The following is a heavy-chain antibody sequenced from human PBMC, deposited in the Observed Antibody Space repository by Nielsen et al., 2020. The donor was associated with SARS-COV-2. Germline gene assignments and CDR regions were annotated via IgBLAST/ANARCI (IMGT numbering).Heavy chain of an antibody. J-gene: IGHJ5*02. Sequence: SETLSLTCTVSGGSISSGGYYWSWIRQHPGKGLEWIGYIYYSGSTYYNPSLKSRVTISVDTSKNQFSLKLSSVTAADTAVYYCARAPGVVMIPGWFDPWGQGTLVTVSS. CDR2: IYYSGST. D-gene: IGHD3-3*01. CDR3: ARAPGVVMIPGWFDP. V-gene: IGHV4-31*03. CDR1: GGSISSGGYY.